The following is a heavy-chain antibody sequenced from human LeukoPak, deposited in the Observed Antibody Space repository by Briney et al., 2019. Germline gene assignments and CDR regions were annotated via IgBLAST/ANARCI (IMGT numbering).Heavy chain of an antibody. CDR3: ARDYGRGFDI. CDR1: GYIFSGYY. Sequence: ASVKVSCKASGYIFSGYYMHWVRQAPGQGLEWMGWINANNGGTNYAQKFQGRVTWTRDTSISTAYMELGRLRSDDTAVYYCARDYGRGFDIWGQGTMVTVSS. V-gene: IGHV1-2*02. D-gene: IGHD3-10*01. CDR2: INANNGGT. J-gene: IGHJ3*02.